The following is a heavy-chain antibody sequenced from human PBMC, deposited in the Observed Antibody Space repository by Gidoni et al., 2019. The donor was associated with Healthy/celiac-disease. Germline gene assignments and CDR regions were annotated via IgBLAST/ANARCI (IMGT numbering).Heavy chain of an antibody. J-gene: IGHJ4*02. Sequence: QVQLQESGPGLVKPSQTLSLTCTVSGGSISSGGYYWSWIRQHPGKGLEWIGYIYYSGSTYYTPSLKSRVTLSVDTSKNQFSLKLSSVTAADTAVYYCAREEAKENYFDYWGQGTLVTVSS. V-gene: IGHV4-31*03. CDR1: GGSISSGGYY. CDR2: IYYSGST. CDR3: AREEAKENYFDY.